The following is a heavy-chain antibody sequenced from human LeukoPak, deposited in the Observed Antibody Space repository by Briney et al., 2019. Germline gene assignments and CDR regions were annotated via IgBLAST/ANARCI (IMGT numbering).Heavy chain of an antibody. CDR2: INPSDGST. CDR1: GYTFTSYY. D-gene: IGHD1-26*01. J-gene: IGHJ4*02. Sequence: VASVKVSCKASGYTFTSYYMHWVRQTPGRGLEWMGIINPSDGSTNYAQKFQGRVTMTRDTSTSTVYMELSSLRSEDTAVYHCARGYSGSYRLWGDYWGQGTLLTVSS. V-gene: IGHV1-46*01. CDR3: ARGYSGSYRLWGDY.